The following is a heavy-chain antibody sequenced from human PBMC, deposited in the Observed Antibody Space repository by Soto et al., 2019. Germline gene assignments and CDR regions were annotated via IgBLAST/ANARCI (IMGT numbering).Heavy chain of an antibody. CDR2: IDWDDDK. CDR1: GFSLSTSGMC. J-gene: IGHJ6*03. Sequence: PPLVNPTQTLTLTCTFSGFSLSTSGMCVSWIRQPPGKALEWLARIDWDDDKYYSTSLKTRLTISKDTSKNQVVLTMTNMDPVDTATYYCARIRKAQPTVTTRHYYYYYYMDVWGKGTTVTVSS. D-gene: IGHD4-17*01. CDR3: ARIRKAQPTVTTRHYYYYYYMDV. V-gene: IGHV2-70*11.